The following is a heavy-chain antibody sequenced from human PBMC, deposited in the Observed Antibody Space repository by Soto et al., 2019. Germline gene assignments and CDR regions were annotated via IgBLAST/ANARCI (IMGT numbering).Heavy chain of an antibody. CDR3: ATTRWAYCSSTSCYRKNYYYYGMDV. J-gene: IGHJ6*02. V-gene: IGHV1-2*02. CDR1: GYTFTGYY. Sequence: ASVKVSCKASGYTFTGYYMHWVRQAPGQGLEWMGWINPNSGGTNYAQKFQGRVTMTRDTSISTAYMELSRLRSDDTAVYYCATTRWAYCSSTSCYRKNYYYYGMDVWGQGTTVTV. CDR2: INPNSGGT. D-gene: IGHD2-2*02.